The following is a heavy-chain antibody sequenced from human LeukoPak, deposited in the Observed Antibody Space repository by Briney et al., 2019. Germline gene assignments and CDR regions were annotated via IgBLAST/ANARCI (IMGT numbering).Heavy chain of an antibody. Sequence: GGSLRLSCAASGFTFSGFAMHWVRQAPGKGLEWVSYISSSGSTIYYADSVKGRFTISRDNAKNSLYLQMNSLRAEDTAVYYCARGQGKYYYDSSGIPFDYWGQGTLVTVSS. CDR2: ISSSGSTI. D-gene: IGHD3-22*01. J-gene: IGHJ4*02. V-gene: IGHV3-11*01. CDR1: GFTFSGFA. CDR3: ARGQGKYYYDSSGIPFDY.